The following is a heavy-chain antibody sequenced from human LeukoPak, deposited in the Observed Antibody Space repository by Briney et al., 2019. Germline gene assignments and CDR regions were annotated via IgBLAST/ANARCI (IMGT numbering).Heavy chain of an antibody. Sequence: ASVKVSCKVSGYTLTELSMHWVRQAPGKGLEWMGGFDPEDGETIYAQEFQGRVTMTEDTSTDTAYMELSSLRSEDTAVYYCARGMYSSGEYDYWDQGTLVTVSS. D-gene: IGHD6-19*01. CDR3: ARGMYSSGEYDY. V-gene: IGHV1-24*01. CDR1: GYTLTELS. J-gene: IGHJ4*02. CDR2: FDPEDGET.